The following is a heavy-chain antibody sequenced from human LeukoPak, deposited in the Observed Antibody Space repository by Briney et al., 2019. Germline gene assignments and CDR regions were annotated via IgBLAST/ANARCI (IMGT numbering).Heavy chain of an antibody. J-gene: IGHJ4*02. CDR3: ARSTGYSSSWVGGPFDY. CDR1: GGTFSSYA. V-gene: IGHV1-69*06. D-gene: IGHD6-13*01. Sequence: ASVKVSCKASGGTFSSYAISWVRQAPGQGLEWMGGIIPIFGTANYAQKFQGRVTITADKSTSTAYMELSSLRSEDTAVYYCARSTGYSSSWVGGPFDYWGQGTLVTVSS. CDR2: IIPIFGTA.